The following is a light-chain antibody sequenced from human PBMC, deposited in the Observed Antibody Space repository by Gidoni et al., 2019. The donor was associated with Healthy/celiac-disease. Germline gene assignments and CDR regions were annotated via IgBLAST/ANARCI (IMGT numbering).Light chain of an antibody. CDR1: QSVSSY. CDR3: QQRSNWPSLT. V-gene: IGKV3-11*01. Sequence: EIVLTHSAATLSLSPGERATLSCRASQSVSSYLAWYQQKPGQAPRLLIYDASNRATGIPARFSGSGAGTDFTLTISSLEPEDFAVYYCQQRSNWPSLTVXGXTKVEIK. CDR2: DAS. J-gene: IGKJ4*01.